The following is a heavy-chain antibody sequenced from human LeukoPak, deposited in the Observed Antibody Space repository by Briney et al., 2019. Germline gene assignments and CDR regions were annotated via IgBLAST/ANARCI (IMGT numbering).Heavy chain of an antibody. Sequence: PGGSLRLSCAASGFTFSSYGMHWVRQAPGKGLEWVAVISYDGSNKYYADSVKGRFTISRDNSKNTLYLQMNSLRAEDTAVYYCAKSFMWMHYYDSSGFDYWGQGTLVTVSS. D-gene: IGHD3-22*01. CDR1: GFTFSSYG. CDR3: AKSFMWMHYYDSSGFDY. CDR2: ISYDGSNK. V-gene: IGHV3-30*18. J-gene: IGHJ4*02.